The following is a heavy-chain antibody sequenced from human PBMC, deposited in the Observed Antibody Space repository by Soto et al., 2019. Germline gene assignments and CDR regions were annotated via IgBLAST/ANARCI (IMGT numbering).Heavy chain of an antibody. Sequence: GGSLRLSCAASGFTFSTYAMYWVRQAPGEGLEWVAVISYGGSKKYYADSVKGRFTISRDNPKNRLYLQMNSLRADDTAVYYCARDSHCGGDCSLYYFDYWGQGTLVTVSS. J-gene: IGHJ4*02. V-gene: IGHV3-30-3*01. CDR1: GFTFSTYA. D-gene: IGHD2-21*02. CDR3: ARDSHCGGDCSLYYFDY. CDR2: ISYGGSKK.